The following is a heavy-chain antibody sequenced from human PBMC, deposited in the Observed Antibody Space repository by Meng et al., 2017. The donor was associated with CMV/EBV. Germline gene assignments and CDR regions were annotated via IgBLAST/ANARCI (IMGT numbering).Heavy chain of an antibody. CDR2: INPSGGST. V-gene: IGHV1-46*01. Sequence: GESLKISCKGSGYSFTSYWIGWVRQMPGKGLEWMGIINPSGGSTSYAQKFQGRVTMTRDTSTSTVYMELSSLRSEDTAVYYCARAEGDYYDSSGYCADYWGQGTLVTVSS. CDR1: GYSFTSYW. CDR3: ARAEGDYYDSSGYCADY. D-gene: IGHD3-22*01. J-gene: IGHJ4*02.